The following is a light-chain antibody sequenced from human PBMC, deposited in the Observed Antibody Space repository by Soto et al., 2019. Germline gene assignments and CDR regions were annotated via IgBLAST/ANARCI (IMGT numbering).Light chain of an antibody. CDR1: SIDVGDYNF. CDR3: NSYTSSSTYV. Sequence: QSVLTQPASVSGSPGQSLTISCTGTSIDVGDYNFVSWYQQHPGKAPQLMIYEVSNRPSGVSNRFSGSKSGNTASLTIYGLQAEDEADYYCNSYTSSSTYVFGTGTKVTVL. J-gene: IGLJ1*01. CDR2: EVS. V-gene: IGLV2-14*01.